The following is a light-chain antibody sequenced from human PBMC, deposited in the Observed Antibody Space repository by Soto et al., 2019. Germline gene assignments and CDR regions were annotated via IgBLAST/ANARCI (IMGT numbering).Light chain of an antibody. CDR3: QHNFSVRSWT. CDR1: QSISSY. Sequence: DIQMTQSPSSLSASIGDRVTITCRASQSISSYLNWYQQKPGKAPMLLIYGATNLQSDVPSTFTGSGTRTVFTYSVSSLQPENFSTYFYQHNFSVRSWTFGQGTKVEIK. CDR2: GAT. V-gene: IGKV1-39*01. J-gene: IGKJ1*01.